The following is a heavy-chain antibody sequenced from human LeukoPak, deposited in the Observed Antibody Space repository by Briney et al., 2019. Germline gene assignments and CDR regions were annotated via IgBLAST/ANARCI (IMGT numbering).Heavy chain of an antibody. J-gene: IGHJ4*02. Sequence: GASVKVSCKASGGTFISYAISWVRQAPGQGLEWMGGIIPIFGTANYAQRFQGRVTITADKSTSTAYMELSSLRSEDTAVYYCASSVVYCSGGSCYGAPTVTYYFDYWGQGTLVTVSS. CDR3: ASSVVYCSGGSCYGAPTVTYYFDY. D-gene: IGHD2-15*01. CDR1: GGTFISYA. V-gene: IGHV1-69*06. CDR2: IIPIFGTA.